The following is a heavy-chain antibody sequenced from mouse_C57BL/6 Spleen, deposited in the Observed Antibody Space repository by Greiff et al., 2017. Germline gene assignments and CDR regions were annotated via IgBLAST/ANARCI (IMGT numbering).Heavy chain of an antibody. CDR2: FDPVNGDT. D-gene: IGHD1-1*01. Sequence: EVQRVESGAELVRPGASVKLSCTASGFNIKDDYIHWVKQRPEQGLEWIGWFDPVNGDTEYASKFQGKATITAETSSNTAYLQLSSLTSGDTAVYYCTIITTVVATVRYFDYWGQGTTLTVSS. V-gene: IGHV14-4*01. CDR3: TIITTVVATVRYFDY. J-gene: IGHJ2*01. CDR1: GFNIKDDY.